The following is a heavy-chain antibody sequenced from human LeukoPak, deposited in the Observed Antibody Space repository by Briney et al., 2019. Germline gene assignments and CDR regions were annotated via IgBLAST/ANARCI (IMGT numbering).Heavy chain of an antibody. D-gene: IGHD3-22*01. Sequence: GGSLRLSCAPSGFTFRDYYMSWLRQPPGKGLEWVAYICDSGRTVYYADSVKGRFTISRDNAKNSVYLQMNNLRAEDTAVYYCARDRLGDYDHSGYYDKWGQGTLVTVSS. V-gene: IGHV3-11*01. CDR1: GFTFRDYY. CDR2: ICDSGRTV. J-gene: IGHJ4*02. CDR3: ARDRLGDYDHSGYYDK.